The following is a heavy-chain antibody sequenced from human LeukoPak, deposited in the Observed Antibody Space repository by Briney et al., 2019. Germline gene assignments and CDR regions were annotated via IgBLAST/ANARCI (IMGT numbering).Heavy chain of an antibody. CDR2: ISRSSDTI. D-gene: IGHD1-26*01. CDR3: ARVGGSYAYFDY. J-gene: IGHJ4*02. Sequence: PGGSLRLSCAASGFRFSDYSMNWVRQAPGKGLVWVSYISRSSDTIYYLDSVKGRFTISRDNAKNSLFLQMNSLRDDDTAVYYCARVGGSYAYFDYWGQGTLVTVSS. V-gene: IGHV3-48*02. CDR1: GFRFSDYS.